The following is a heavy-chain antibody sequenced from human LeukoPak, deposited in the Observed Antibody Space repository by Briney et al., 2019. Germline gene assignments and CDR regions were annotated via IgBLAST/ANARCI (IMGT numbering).Heavy chain of an antibody. J-gene: IGHJ4*02. V-gene: IGHV3-23*01. Sequence: GGSLRLSCAASGFTFSSYSMNWVRQAPGKGGEWVSHTSPSGDSTYYADSVKGRFTISRDSSKNTLSLQMNSLRAEDTAVYYCAKIPKGGYFDYWGQGTLVTVSS. CDR3: AKIPKGGYFDY. CDR2: TSPSGDST. CDR1: GFTFSSYS. D-gene: IGHD2-2*01.